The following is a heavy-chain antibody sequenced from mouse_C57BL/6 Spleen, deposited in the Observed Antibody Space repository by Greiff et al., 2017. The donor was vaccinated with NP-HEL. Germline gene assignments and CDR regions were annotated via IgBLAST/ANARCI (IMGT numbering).Heavy chain of an antibody. Sequence: EVKLVESGGGLVQPGGSMKLSCAASGFTFSDAWMDWVRQSPEKGLEWVAEIRNKANNHATYYAESVKGRFTISRDDSKSSVYLQMNSLRAEDTGIYYCTLRQLRLRLYFDYWGQGTTLTVSS. D-gene: IGHD3-2*02. J-gene: IGHJ2*01. V-gene: IGHV6-6*01. CDR1: GFTFSDAW. CDR2: IRNKANNHAT. CDR3: TLRQLRLRLYFDY.